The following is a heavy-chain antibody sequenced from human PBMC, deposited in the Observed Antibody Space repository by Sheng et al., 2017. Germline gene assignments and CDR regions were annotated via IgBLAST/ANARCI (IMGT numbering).Heavy chain of an antibody. Sequence: QVQLVQSGAEVKKPGASVKVSCKASGYTFTGYYMHWVRQAPGQGLEWMGWINPNSGGTNYAQKFQGRVTMTRDTSISTAYMELSRLRSDDTAVYYCAADHYYDSSGYYSLDYWGQGTLVTVSS. V-gene: IGHV1-2*02. CDR3: AADHYYDSSGYYSLDY. CDR2: INPNSGGT. D-gene: IGHD3-22*01. CDR1: GYTFTGYY. J-gene: IGHJ4*02.